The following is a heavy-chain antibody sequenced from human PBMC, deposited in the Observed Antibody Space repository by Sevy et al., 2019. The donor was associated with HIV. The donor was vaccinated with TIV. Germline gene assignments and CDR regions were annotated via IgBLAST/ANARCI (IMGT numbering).Heavy chain of an antibody. D-gene: IGHD6-13*01. Sequence: SETLSLTCTVSGGSISSYYWSWIRQPPGKGLEWIGYIYYSGSTNYNPSLKSRVTISVDTSKNQFSLKLSSVTAADTAVYYCARDGYSSSAYYYYGMDVWGQGTTVIVSS. J-gene: IGHJ6*02. CDR3: ARDGYSSSAYYYYGMDV. V-gene: IGHV4-59*13. CDR1: GGSISSYY. CDR2: IYYSGST.